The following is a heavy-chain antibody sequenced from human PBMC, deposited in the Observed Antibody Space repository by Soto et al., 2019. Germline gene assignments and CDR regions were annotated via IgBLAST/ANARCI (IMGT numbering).Heavy chain of an antibody. J-gene: IGHJ3*02. Sequence: ASVKVSCKASGYTFTSYGISWVRQAPGQGLEWMGWISAYNGNTNYAQKLQGRVTMTTDTSTSTAYMELRSLRSDDTAVYYCARDLKDIVVVVAATPSAFDIWGQGTMVTVSS. CDR3: ARDLKDIVVVVAATPSAFDI. D-gene: IGHD2-15*01. V-gene: IGHV1-18*01. CDR1: GYTFTSYG. CDR2: ISAYNGNT.